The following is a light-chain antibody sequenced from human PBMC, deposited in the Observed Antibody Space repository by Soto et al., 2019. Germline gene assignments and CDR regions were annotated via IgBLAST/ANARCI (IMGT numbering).Light chain of an antibody. V-gene: IGLV1-51*01. Sequence: QPVLTGPPSVSAAPGQKVSICCSGSSSNIGGNSVSWYQQLPGTAPKLLIYDDNKRPSGIPDRFSGSKSGTSATLGITGFQTGTQADYYSRSWDSTLSAYVIARETKVT. J-gene: IGLJ1*01. CDR2: DDN. CDR3: RSWDSTLSAYV. CDR1: SSNIGGNS.